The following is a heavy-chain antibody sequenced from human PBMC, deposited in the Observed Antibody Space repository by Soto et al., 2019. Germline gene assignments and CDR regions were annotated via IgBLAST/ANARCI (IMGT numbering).Heavy chain of an antibody. J-gene: IGHJ4*02. CDR3: ARDQVDIVVVVAATTTPVGFDY. CDR2: IWYDGSNK. D-gene: IGHD2-15*01. CDR1: GFTFSSYG. V-gene: IGHV3-33*01. Sequence: GGSLRLSCAASGFTFSSYGMHWVRQAPGKGLEWVAVIWYDGSNKYYADSVKGRFTISRDNSKNTLYLQMNSLRAEDTAVYYCARDQVDIVVVVAATTTPVGFDYWGQGTLVTVSS.